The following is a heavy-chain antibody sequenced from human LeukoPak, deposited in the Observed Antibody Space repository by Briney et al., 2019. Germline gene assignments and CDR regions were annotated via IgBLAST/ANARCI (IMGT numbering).Heavy chain of an antibody. D-gene: IGHD3-3*01. CDR3: ARGPAYYVFWGGSLDY. V-gene: IGHV3-33*01. CDR1: GFTFSSYG. Sequence: PGGSLRLSCAASGFTFSSYGMHWVRQAPGKGLEWVAVIWYDGSNKYYADSVKGRFTISRDNSKNTLYLQMNSLRAEDTAVYYCARGPAYYVFWGGSLDYWGQGTLVTVSS. CDR2: IWYDGSNK. J-gene: IGHJ4*02.